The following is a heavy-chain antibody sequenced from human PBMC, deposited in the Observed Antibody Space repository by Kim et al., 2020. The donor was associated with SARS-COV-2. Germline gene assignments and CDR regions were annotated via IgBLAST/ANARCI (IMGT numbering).Heavy chain of an antibody. CDR3: TTDKTYYDFWSGSQRYYFDY. CDR2: IKSKTDGGTT. J-gene: IGHJ4*02. CDR1: GFTFSNAW. Sequence: GGSLRLSCAASGFTFSNAWMSWVRQAPGKGLEWVGRIKSKTDGGTTDYAAPVKGRFTISRDDSKNTLYLQMNSLKTEDTAVYYCTTDKTYYDFWSGSQRYYFDYWGQGTLVTVSS. D-gene: IGHD3-3*01. V-gene: IGHV3-15*01.